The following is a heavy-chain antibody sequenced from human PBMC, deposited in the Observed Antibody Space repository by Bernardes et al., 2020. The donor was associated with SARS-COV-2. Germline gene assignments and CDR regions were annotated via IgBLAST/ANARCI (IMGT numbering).Heavy chain of an antibody. Sequence: ASVKVSCKASGYTLTGKYMHWGREAHGQGIEWMGWINPNSGGTNYAQKFQGRVNMTRDTSIRTAYMELRRLTSDDTAVYYCVKGKTTAFDYWCQGTLVTVPS. V-gene: IGHV1-2*02. CDR2: INPNSGGT. CDR3: VKGKTTAFDY. D-gene: IGHD1-7*01. J-gene: IGHJ4*02. CDR1: GYTLTGKY.